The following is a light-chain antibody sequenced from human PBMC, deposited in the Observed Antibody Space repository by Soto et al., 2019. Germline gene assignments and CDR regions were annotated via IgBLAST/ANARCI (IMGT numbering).Light chain of an antibody. Sequence: DIQMTQSPSTLSASVGDRVTITCRASQSISSWLAWYQQKPGKAPKLLIYDASSLESGVPSRFSGSGSGTEFTLTISSLQPDDFATYYCQQYQSYPWTFGQGTKVDIK. CDR3: QQYQSYPWT. CDR1: QSISSW. V-gene: IGKV1-5*01. CDR2: DAS. J-gene: IGKJ1*01.